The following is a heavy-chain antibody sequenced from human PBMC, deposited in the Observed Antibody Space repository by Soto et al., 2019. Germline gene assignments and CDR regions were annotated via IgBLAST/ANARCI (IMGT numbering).Heavy chain of an antibody. CDR1: GGSFSGYS. CDR3: ASDKITGDFDN. Sequence: SETLSLTCAVYGGSFSGYSWTWIRQPPGTGLEWIGEINHTGSTNYNPSLKSRVTISVDTSKNQFSLKLTSVTAADTAVYYCASDKITGDFDNWGQGTLVTVSS. D-gene: IGHD2-8*02. V-gene: IGHV4-34*01. J-gene: IGHJ4*02. CDR2: INHTGST.